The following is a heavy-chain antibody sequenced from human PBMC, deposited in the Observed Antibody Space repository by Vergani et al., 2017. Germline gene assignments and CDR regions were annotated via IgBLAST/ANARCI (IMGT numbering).Heavy chain of an antibody. CDR3: VRQGLVAAGRITFKTYYYHYMDV. CDR2: ISGQNFRT. V-gene: IGHV3-23*01. Sequence: EVQLLESGGGSAQPGESLRLSCVASGFTFTAHGLNWVRQAPGKGLEWVSGISGQNFRTHYADSVKGRFTISVDKSISTAYLQWSSLKASDTAIYYCVRQGLVAAGRITFKTYYYHYMDVWGKGTTVTVSS. J-gene: IGHJ6*03. CDR1: GFTFTAHG. D-gene: IGHD6-13*01.